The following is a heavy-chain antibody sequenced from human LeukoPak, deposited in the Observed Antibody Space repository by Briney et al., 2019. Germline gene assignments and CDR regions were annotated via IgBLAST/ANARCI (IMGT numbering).Heavy chain of an antibody. Sequence: PGGSLRLSCAASGFTLRSHAMSWVRQAPGKGLEWVSAISGSGGSTDYVDSVKGRFTISRDNSKNTLYLQMNSLRAEDTAVYYCAKDFREIGTVTHPFDYWGQGTLVTVSS. J-gene: IGHJ4*02. CDR3: AKDFREIGTVTHPFDY. CDR1: GFTLRSHA. V-gene: IGHV3-23*01. CDR2: ISGSGGST. D-gene: IGHD4-11*01.